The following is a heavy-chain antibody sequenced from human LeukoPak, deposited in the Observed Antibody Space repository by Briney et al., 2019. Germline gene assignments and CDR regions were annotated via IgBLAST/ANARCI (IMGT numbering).Heavy chain of an antibody. CDR3: VRDPSYGSSWYYYMDV. CDR2: ISSSSFKI. D-gene: IGHD6-13*01. Sequence: GGSLRLSCAASEFTFVRYAMNWVRQAPGKGLEWVSYISSSSFKIGYADSVKGRFTISRDNSKNSLYLQMDSLRVEDTAVYYCVRDPSYGSSWYYYMDVWGKGTSVTVSS. CDR1: EFTFVRYA. J-gene: IGHJ6*03. V-gene: IGHV3-48*04.